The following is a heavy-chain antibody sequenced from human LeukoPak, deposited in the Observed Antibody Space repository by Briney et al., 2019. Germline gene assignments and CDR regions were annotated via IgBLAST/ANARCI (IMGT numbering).Heavy chain of an antibody. CDR1: GGSFSGYY. CDR2: INHSGST. CDR3: ARVEIREIVVVITSYYYYYVDV. J-gene: IGHJ6*03. V-gene: IGHV4-34*01. Sequence: SETLSLTCAVYGGSFSGYYWSWIRQPPGKGLEWIGEINHSGSTNYNPSLKSRVTISVDTSKNQFSLKLSSVTAADTAVYYCARVEIREIVVVITSYYYYYVDVWGKGTTVTVSS. D-gene: IGHD3-22*01.